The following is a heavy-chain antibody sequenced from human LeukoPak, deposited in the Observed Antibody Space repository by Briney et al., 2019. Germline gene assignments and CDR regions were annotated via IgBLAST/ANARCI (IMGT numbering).Heavy chain of an antibody. Sequence: ASVKVSCKASGYTFTGYYMHWVRQAPGQGLEWMGWINPNSGGTNYAQKFQGRVTMTRDTSISTAYMELSRLRSDDTAVYYCARDRDTAMVPYYMDVWGKGATVTVSS. V-gene: IGHV1-2*02. D-gene: IGHD5-18*01. CDR2: INPNSGGT. CDR3: ARDRDTAMVPYYMDV. CDR1: GYTFTGYY. J-gene: IGHJ6*03.